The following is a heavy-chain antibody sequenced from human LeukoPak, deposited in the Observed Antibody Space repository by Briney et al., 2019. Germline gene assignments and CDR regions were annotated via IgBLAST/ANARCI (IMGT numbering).Heavy chain of an antibody. CDR1: GFTFDDYA. J-gene: IGHJ3*02. V-gene: IGHV3-9*01. CDR3: AKEGPTVTTGMAFDI. Sequence: GGSLRLSCAASGFTFDDYAMHWVRQAPGKGLEWVSGISWNSGSIGYADSVKGRFTISRDNAKNSLYLQMNSLRAEDTALYYCAKEGPTVTTGMAFDIWGQGTMVTVSS. CDR2: ISWNSGSI. D-gene: IGHD4-17*01.